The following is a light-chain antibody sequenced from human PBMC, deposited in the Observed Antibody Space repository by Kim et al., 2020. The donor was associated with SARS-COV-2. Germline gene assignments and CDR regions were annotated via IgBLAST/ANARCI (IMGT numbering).Light chain of an antibody. CDR3: CSYAGSDTLI. V-gene: IGLV2-23*02. J-gene: IGLJ2*01. CDR1: SSQVRNYGL. Sequence: QSLTISVSGTSSQVRNYGLVSWYPKPPGEAPKLIIYEVDKRPSGVSNRFSGSKSANKASLTISGLQAEDEADYHCCSYAGSDTLIFGGGTQLTVL. CDR2: EVD.